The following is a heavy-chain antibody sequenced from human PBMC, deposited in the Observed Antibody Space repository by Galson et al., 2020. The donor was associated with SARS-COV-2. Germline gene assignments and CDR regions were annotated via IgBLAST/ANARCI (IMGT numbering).Heavy chain of an antibody. V-gene: IGHV3-7*01. CDR2: IQQAGREN. J-gene: IGHJ1*01. Sequence: GESLKISCAASGFTFRSYWMSWVRQAPGKGLALVANIQQAGRENHYPDSVKARLTISRDNAKNSLYLQMNSLRAEDPAVYYCARLLSSGWDTPPEYFQHWGQGTLVSVSS. CDR1: GFTFRSYW. D-gene: IGHD6-19*01. CDR3: ARLLSSGWDTPPEYFQH.